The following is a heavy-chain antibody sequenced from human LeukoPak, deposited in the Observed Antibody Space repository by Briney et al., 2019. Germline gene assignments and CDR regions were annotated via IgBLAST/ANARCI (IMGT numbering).Heavy chain of an antibody. Sequence: SETLSLTCTVSGDSISIGSYYWGWIRQPPGKGLEWIGSIYHSGSTYYNPSLKSRVTISVDTSKNQFSLKLSSVTAADTAVYYCARELSGGTARGSFDPWGQGTLVTVSS. CDR1: GDSISIGSYY. J-gene: IGHJ5*02. V-gene: IGHV4-39*07. CDR2: IYHSGST. CDR3: ARELSGGTARGSFDP. D-gene: IGHD2-15*01.